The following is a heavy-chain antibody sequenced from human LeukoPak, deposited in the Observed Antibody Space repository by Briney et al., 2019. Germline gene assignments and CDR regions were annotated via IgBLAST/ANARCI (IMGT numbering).Heavy chain of an antibody. Sequence: SETLSLTCTVSGASISSYYWSWIRQPPGKGLEWIGYIYYTGSTKYNPSLKSRVTISVDTSKNQFSLKLRSVTAADTAVYYFVRGIAAAGLYFDYWGQGTLVTVSS. J-gene: IGHJ4*02. CDR1: GASISSYY. CDR2: IYYTGST. V-gene: IGHV4-59*01. CDR3: VRGIAAAGLYFDY. D-gene: IGHD6-13*01.